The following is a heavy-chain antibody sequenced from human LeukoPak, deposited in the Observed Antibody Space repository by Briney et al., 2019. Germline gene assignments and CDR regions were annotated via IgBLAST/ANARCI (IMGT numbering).Heavy chain of an antibody. CDR1: GGSMSSYY. Sequence: SETLSLTCTVSGGSMSSYYWSWIRQPPGKGLEWIGSVYYSGSTYYNPSLKSRVTISIDTSKKQFSLKVNSVTAADTAVYYCARFFKGGDNGDYSDYWGQGTLVTVSS. CDR2: VYYSGST. CDR3: ARFFKGGDNGDYSDY. D-gene: IGHD4-17*01. V-gene: IGHV4-59*05. J-gene: IGHJ4*02.